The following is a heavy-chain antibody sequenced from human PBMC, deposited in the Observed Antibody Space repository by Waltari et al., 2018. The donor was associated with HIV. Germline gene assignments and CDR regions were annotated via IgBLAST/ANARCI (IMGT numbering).Heavy chain of an antibody. J-gene: IGHJ6*02. CDR3: VKEHQYSHSWYSYYGMDV. Sequence: EVQVLESGGALVQPGGSLRLSCAASGFTFSNYGMSWVRQAPGKGVEWVSTSRGGGGSTYYADSVKGRFTVSRDNSKNTLYLQMNSLRAEDTAVYFCVKEHQYSHSWYSYYGMDVWGQGTTVTVSS. V-gene: IGHV3-23*01. CDR1: GFTFSNYG. D-gene: IGHD6-13*01. CDR2: SRGGGGST.